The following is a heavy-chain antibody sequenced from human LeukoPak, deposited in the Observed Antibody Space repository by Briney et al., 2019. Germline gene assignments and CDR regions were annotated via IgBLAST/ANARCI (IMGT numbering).Heavy chain of an antibody. V-gene: IGHV1-18*01. Sequence: ASVKVSCKASGYTFTSYGISWVRQAPGQGLEWMGWISAYNGNTNYAQKLQGRVTMTTDTSMSTAYMELRSLRSDDTAVYYCAVSDTVVTRPYFDYWGQGTLVTVSS. CDR3: AVSDTVVTRPYFDY. J-gene: IGHJ4*02. CDR2: ISAYNGNT. CDR1: GYTFTSYG. D-gene: IGHD4-23*01.